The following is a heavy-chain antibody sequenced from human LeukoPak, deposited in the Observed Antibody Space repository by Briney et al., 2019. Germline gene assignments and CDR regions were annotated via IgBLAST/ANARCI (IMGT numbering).Heavy chain of an antibody. CDR2: IYHSGST. D-gene: IGHD3-22*01. V-gene: IGHV4-30-2*01. J-gene: IGHJ3*02. Sequence: SETLSLTCTVSGGSISSGGYYWSWIRQPPGKGLEWIGYIYHSGSTYYNPSLKSRVTISVDRSKNQFSLKLSSVNAADRAVYYCASLSPPSITMIVVGDAFGIWGQGTMVTVSS. CDR1: GGSISSGGYY. CDR3: ASLSPPSITMIVVGDAFGI.